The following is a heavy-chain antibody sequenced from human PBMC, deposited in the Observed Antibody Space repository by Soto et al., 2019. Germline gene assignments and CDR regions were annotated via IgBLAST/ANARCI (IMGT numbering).Heavy chain of an antibody. CDR2: MNPNSGNT. CDR3: EGTPSRLATVPSPFDY. D-gene: IGHD4-17*01. J-gene: IGHJ4*02. Sequence: QVQLVQSGAEVKKPGASVKVSCKASGYTFTSYDINWVRQATGQGLEWMGWMNPNSGNTGYAQKFQGRVTRTRNTSISTADMELSSLRSEDTAVYYGEGTPSRLATVPSPFDYWGQGTLVTVSS. CDR1: GYTFTSYD. V-gene: IGHV1-8*01.